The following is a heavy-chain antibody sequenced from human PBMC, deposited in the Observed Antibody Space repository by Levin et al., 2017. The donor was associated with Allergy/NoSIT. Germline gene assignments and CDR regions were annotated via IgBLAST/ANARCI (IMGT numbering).Heavy chain of an antibody. J-gene: IGHJ3*02. CDR3: AREGSSWLETTGGAFDI. Sequence: GGSLRLSCAASGFTFSSHAMHWVRQAPGKGLEWVAVISYDGSNKYYADSVKGRFTISRDNSKNTLYLQMNSLRAEDTAVYYCAREGSSWLETTGGAFDIWGQGTMVTVSS. D-gene: IGHD6-13*01. CDR2: ISYDGSNK. CDR1: GFTFSSHA. V-gene: IGHV3-30*04.